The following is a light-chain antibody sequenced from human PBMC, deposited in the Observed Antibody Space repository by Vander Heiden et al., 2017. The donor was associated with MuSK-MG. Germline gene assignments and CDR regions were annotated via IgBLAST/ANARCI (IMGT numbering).Light chain of an antibody. V-gene: IGKV3D-20*01. CDR1: QGILNKY. CDR2: DGS. CDR3: QQYSDSLYT. J-gene: IGKJ2*01. Sequence: VLTQSTATLSLSPGERATLSCGASQGILNKYLAWYQQKPGLAPRLLIYDGSTMASGTPDRFSGSGYGTEFTLTINRLEPEDFAMYYCQQYSDSLYTFGQGTKLEIK.